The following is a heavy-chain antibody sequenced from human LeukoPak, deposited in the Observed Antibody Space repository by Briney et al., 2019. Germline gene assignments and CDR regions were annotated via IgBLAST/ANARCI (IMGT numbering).Heavy chain of an antibody. D-gene: IGHD3-10*01. J-gene: IGHJ6*02. CDR2: VRGGGSDT. CDR1: GFTFSSNT. V-gene: IGHV3-23*01. Sequence: GGSLRLSCAASGFTFSSNTMTWVRQVSGKGLEWVSSVRGGGSDTHYAGTVRGRFTISRDNSKNTLYLQMNSLRAEDTAVYYCARCYTYGTTWFGGLDVWGQGTTVTVSS. CDR3: ARCYTYGTTWFGGLDV.